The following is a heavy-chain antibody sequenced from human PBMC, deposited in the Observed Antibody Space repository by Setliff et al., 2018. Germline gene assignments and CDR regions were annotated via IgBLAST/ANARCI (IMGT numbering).Heavy chain of an antibody. J-gene: IGHJ4*02. V-gene: IGHV3-74*01. CDR2: INGDGSVA. D-gene: IGHD4-4*01. CDR1: GFAFNTYW. CDR3: TREPTVTTLDY. Sequence: GGSLRLSCAASGFAFNTYWMHWVRQVPGKGLVWVARINGDGSVANYADAVKGRFTISRDNAKNTLSLQMNTLKAEDTAVYYCTREPTVTTLDYWGQGTLVTVSS.